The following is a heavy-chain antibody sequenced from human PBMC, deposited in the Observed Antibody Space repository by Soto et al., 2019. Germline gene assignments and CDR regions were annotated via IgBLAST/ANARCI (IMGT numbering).Heavy chain of an antibody. CDR3: ARDKSTVTTMDYYYYMDV. J-gene: IGHJ6*03. Sequence: XSVKVSCKASGYTFTSYAMHWVRQAPGQRLEWMGWINAGNGNTKYSQKFQGRVTITRDTSASTAYMELSSLRSEDTAVYYCARDKSTVTTMDYYYYMDVWGKGTTVTVSS. D-gene: IGHD4-17*01. CDR2: INAGNGNT. CDR1: GYTFTSYA. V-gene: IGHV1-3*01.